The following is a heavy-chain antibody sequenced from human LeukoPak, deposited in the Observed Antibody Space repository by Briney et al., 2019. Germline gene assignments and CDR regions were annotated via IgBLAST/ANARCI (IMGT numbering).Heavy chain of an antibody. D-gene: IGHD3-10*01. Sequence: GGYLRLFCVASGFTLSRYWIHWVRQAQRKGLVWVSHINTDGSSTSYADSVKGRFTISRDNAKNTLYLQMNSLRAEDTAVYYCARFGWVPPTHFDYWGQGTLVTVSS. J-gene: IGHJ4*02. V-gene: IGHV3-74*01. CDR1: GFTLSRYW. CDR2: INTDGSST. CDR3: ARFGWVPPTHFDY.